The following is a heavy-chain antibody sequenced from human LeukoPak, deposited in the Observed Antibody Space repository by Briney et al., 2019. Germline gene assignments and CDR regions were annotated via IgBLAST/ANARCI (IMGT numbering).Heavy chain of an antibody. V-gene: IGHV3-7*03. CDR2: IKQDGSEK. CDR1: GFTFSSYW. J-gene: IGHJ3*02. D-gene: IGHD2-2*01. CDR3: AKDRYCSSTSCSGAFDI. Sequence: GGSLRLSCAASGFTFSSYWMSWVRQAPGKGLEWVANIKQDGSEKYYVDSVKGRFTISRDNAKNSLYLQMNSLRAEDMALYYCAKDRYCSSTSCSGAFDIWGQGTMVTVSS.